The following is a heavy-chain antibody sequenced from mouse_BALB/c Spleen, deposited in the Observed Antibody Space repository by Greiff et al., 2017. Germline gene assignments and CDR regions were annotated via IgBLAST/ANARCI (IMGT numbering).Heavy chain of an antibody. D-gene: IGHD2-1*01. CDR2: IWAGGST. Sequence: QVQLKESGPGLVAPSQSLSITCTVSGFSLTSYGVHWVRQPPGKGLEWLGVIWAGGSTNYNSALMSRLSISKDNSKSQVFLKMNSLQTDDTAMYYCARGIYYGNYAFAYWGQGTLVTVSA. J-gene: IGHJ3*01. V-gene: IGHV2-9*02. CDR1: GFSLTSYG. CDR3: ARGIYYGNYAFAY.